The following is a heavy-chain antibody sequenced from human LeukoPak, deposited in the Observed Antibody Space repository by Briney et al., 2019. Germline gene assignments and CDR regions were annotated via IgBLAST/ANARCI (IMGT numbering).Heavy chain of an antibody. CDR3: ARDIVVVPAAINFVCYGMDV. V-gene: IGHV1-69*13. D-gene: IGHD2-2*01. CDR2: IIPIFGTA. J-gene: IGHJ6*02. Sequence: AASVKVSCKASGGTFSSYAISWVRQAPGQGLEWMGGIIPIFGTANYAQKFQGRVTITADESTSTAYVELSSLRSEDTAVYYCARDIVVVPAAINFVCYGMDVWGQGTTVTVSS. CDR1: GGTFSSYA.